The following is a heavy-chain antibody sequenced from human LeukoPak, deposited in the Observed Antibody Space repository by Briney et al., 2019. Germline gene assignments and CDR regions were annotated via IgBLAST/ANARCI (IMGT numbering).Heavy chain of an antibody. Sequence: SETLSLTCGVSGDSISTTHWWSWVRQPPGKGLEWIGEIHHTGITHYSPSLNSRVTISVEKSQNQFSLKLNSVTAADTAVYYCARGVGGYWGQGTLVTVSS. CDR1: GDSISTTHW. V-gene: IGHV4-4*02. J-gene: IGHJ4*02. CDR2: IHHTGIT. D-gene: IGHD3-16*01. CDR3: ARGVGGY.